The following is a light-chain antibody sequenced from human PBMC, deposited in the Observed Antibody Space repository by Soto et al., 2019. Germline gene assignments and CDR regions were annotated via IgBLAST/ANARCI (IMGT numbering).Light chain of an antibody. J-gene: IGKJ4*01. Sequence: EIVLTQSPGTLSLSPGERATLSCRASQSVINNYLGWYQQKPGQAPRLLIYDASNMATGIPDRFSGSGSGTDFTLTISRLEPEDFALYFCHQYAFSPLTFGGGTKVEIK. V-gene: IGKV3-20*01. CDR1: QSVINNY. CDR2: DAS. CDR3: HQYAFSPLT.